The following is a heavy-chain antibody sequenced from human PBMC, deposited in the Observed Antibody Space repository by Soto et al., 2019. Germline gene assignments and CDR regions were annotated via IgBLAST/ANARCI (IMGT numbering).Heavy chain of an antibody. CDR1: GFTFSGYG. CDR3: AKDSSPPHSS. CDR2: VRHDGSNI. D-gene: IGHD6-13*01. Sequence: GGSLRLSCAATGFTFSGYGMHWVRQAPGKGLEWVAVVRHDGSNIHYADFVKGRFTISRDNSKNTLYLQMNSLRAEDTAVYYCAKDSSPPHSSWGQGTLVTVSS. J-gene: IGHJ4*02. V-gene: IGHV3-33*06.